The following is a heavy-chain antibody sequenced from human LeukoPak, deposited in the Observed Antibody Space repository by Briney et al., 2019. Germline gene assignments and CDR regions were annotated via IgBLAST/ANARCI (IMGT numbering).Heavy chain of an antibody. CDR1: GDSISSYY. V-gene: IGHV4-59*01. J-gene: IGHJ4*02. D-gene: IGHD4-17*01. Sequence: SETLSLTCTVSGDSISSYYWSWIRQPPGKGLEWMGYINYSGNTNYNPSLKSRVTILLDTSKNQFSLRLTSVTAADTAVYYCAREGRQDYVYFDCWGQGTLVTVSS. CDR3: AREGRQDYVYFDC. CDR2: INYSGNT.